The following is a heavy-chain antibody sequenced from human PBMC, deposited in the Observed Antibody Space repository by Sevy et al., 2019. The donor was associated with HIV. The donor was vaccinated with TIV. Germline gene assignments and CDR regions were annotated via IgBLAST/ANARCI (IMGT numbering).Heavy chain of an antibody. V-gene: IGHV3-11*01. CDR3: AREPPGIYSSSWYLDY. Sequence: GGSLRLSCAASGFTFSDYYMNWIRQAPGKGLEWVSYISGSGTSRHYANFVKGRFTISRDNAKNSLYLEMTSLRVEDTAVYYCAREPPGIYSSSWYLDYWGQRILVTVSS. CDR2: ISGSGTSR. J-gene: IGHJ4*02. D-gene: IGHD6-13*01. CDR1: GFTFSDYY.